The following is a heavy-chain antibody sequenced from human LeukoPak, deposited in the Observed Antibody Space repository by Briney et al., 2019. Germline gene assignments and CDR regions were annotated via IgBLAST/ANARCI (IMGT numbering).Heavy chain of an antibody. Sequence: PSETLSLTCTVSGGSISSYYWSWIRQPPGKGLEWIGEINHSGSTNYNPSLKSRVTISVDTSKNQFSLKLSSVTAADTAVYYCAREMVRLLWFGAPGYMDVWGKGTTVTVSS. J-gene: IGHJ6*03. V-gene: IGHV4-34*01. D-gene: IGHD3-10*01. CDR2: INHSGST. CDR1: GGSISSYY. CDR3: AREMVRLLWFGAPGYMDV.